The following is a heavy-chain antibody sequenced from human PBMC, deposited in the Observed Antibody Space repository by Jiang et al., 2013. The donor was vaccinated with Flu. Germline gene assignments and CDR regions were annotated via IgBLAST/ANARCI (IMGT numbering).Heavy chain of an antibody. CDR1: GGSISSYY. D-gene: IGHD3-10*01. CDR2: IFYSGST. Sequence: GPGLVKPSETLSLTCTVSGGSISSYYWSWIRQPPGKGLEWIGYIFYSGSTNYNPSLKSRVTISIDTSKNQFSLKLSSVTAADTAVYYCARHLWFGDLSPFDIWGQGTMVTVSS. V-gene: IGHV4-59*08. CDR3: ARHLWFGDLSPFDI. J-gene: IGHJ3*02.